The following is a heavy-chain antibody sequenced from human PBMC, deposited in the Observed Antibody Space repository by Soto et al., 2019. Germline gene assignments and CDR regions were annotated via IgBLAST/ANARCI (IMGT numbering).Heavy chain of an antibody. CDR2: INPNSGGT. V-gene: IGHV1-2*04. D-gene: IGHD5-18*01. CDR3: ARDRGVDTAMVYYYYGMDV. Sequence: ASVKVSCKASGYTFTGYYMHWVRQAPGQGLEWMGWINPNSGGTNYAQKFQGWVTMTRDTSISTAYMGLSRLRSDDTAVYYCARDRGVDTAMVYYYYGMDVWGQGTTVTVSS. CDR1: GYTFTGYY. J-gene: IGHJ6*02.